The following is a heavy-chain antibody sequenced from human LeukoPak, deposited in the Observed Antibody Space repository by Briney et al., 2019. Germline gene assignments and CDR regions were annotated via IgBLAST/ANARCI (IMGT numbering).Heavy chain of an antibody. Sequence: PGGSLRLPCAASGFAFSSYSMNWVRQAPGKGLEWVSSISSSSYIYYADSVKGRFTISRDNAKNSLYLQMNSLRAEDTAVYYCARDLTALDYWGQGTLVTVSS. CDR3: ARDLTALDY. CDR2: ISSSSYI. V-gene: IGHV3-21*01. J-gene: IGHJ4*02. CDR1: GFAFSSYS.